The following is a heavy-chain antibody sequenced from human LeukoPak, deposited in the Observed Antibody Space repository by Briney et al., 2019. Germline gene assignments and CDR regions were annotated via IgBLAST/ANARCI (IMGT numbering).Heavy chain of an antibody. J-gene: IGHJ4*02. CDR2: ISSSSSTI. CDR1: GFTFSSYS. D-gene: IGHD1-26*01. CDR3: ARGPLKWELGRWVDY. Sequence: GGSLRLSCAASGFTFSSYSMNWVRQAPGKGLEWVSYISSSSSTIYYADSVKGRFTISRDNAKNSLYLQMNSLRAEDTAVYYCARGPLKWELGRWVDYWGQGTLVTVSS. V-gene: IGHV3-48*04.